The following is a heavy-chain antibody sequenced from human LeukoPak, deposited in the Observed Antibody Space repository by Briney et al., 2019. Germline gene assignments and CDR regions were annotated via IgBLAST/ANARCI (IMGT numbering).Heavy chain of an antibody. Sequence: SETLSLTCTVSGGSISSSSYYWGWIRQPPGKGLEWIGSIYYSGSTYYNPSLKSRVAISVDTSKNQFSLKLSSVTAADTAVYYCARGFSTHRACDYWGQGTLVTVSS. D-gene: IGHD1-14*01. CDR1: GGSISSSSYY. J-gene: IGHJ4*02. V-gene: IGHV4-39*07. CDR2: IYYSGST. CDR3: ARGFSTHRACDY.